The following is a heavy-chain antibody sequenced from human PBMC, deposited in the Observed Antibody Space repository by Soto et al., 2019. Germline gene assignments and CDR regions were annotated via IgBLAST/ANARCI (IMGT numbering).Heavy chain of an antibody. J-gene: IGHJ4*02. D-gene: IGHD3-9*01. CDR1: GFLINNFA. CDR2: LSKDGKNT. V-gene: IGHV3-23*01. Sequence: PGGSLRLSCVSSGFLINNFALNWVRQAPGKGLEWVSTLSKDGKNTHYSDSVRGRFTISRDDSKNTLFLQMNRLSPEDAAVYYCTKDPSTGYADSWGQGTLVTVS. CDR3: TKDPSTGYADS.